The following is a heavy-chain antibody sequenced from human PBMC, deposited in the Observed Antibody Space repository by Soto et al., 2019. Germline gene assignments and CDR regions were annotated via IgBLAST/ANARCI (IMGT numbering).Heavy chain of an antibody. CDR1: GGSISSYY. CDR2: IYYSGST. J-gene: IGHJ5*02. D-gene: IGHD3-9*01. Sequence: SETLSLTCTVSGGSISSYYWSWIRQPPGKGLEWIGYIYYSGSTNYNPSLKSRVTISVDTSKNQFSLKLSSVTAADTAVYYCASTYFDPWWFDPWGQGTLVTVSS. V-gene: IGHV4-59*01. CDR3: ASTYFDPWWFDP.